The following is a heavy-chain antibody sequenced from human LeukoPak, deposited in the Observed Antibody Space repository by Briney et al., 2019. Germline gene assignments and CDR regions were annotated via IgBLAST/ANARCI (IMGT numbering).Heavy chain of an antibody. CDR3: ARDPRYGSGQTWFDP. D-gene: IGHD3-10*01. J-gene: IGHJ5*02. V-gene: IGHV1-46*01. CDR2: ISPSGGST. Sequence: ASVKVSCKASGYTFTSYYMHWVRQAPGQGLEWMGIISPSGGSTNYAQKLQDRVTMTRDTSTSTVYMELSSLRSEDTAVYYCARDPRYGSGQTWFDPWGQGTLVTVSS. CDR1: GYTFTSYY.